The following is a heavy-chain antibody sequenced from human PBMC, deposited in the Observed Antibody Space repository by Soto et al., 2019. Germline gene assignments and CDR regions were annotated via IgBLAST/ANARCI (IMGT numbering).Heavy chain of an antibody. CDR2: IYHSGST. CDR3: ARDGPRHIVGH. V-gene: IGHV4-4*02. J-gene: IGHJ1*01. Sequence: QVQLQESGPGLVKPSGTLSLICAVSGGSISSVNWWSWLRQSPGKGLEGIGEIYHSGSTNYNPSLKSRVTISVDKSKNHFSLKRSSVTAADTAMYYCARDGPRHIVGHWGQGTLVTVSS. CDR1: GGSISSVNW. D-gene: IGHD2-21*01.